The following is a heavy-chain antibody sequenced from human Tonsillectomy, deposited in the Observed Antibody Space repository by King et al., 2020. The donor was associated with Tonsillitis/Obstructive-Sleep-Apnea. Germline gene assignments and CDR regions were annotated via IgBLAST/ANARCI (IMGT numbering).Heavy chain of an antibody. CDR3: ARVLDYFDSSGYRAFVI. D-gene: IGHD3-22*01. CDR2: IREDGSEK. J-gene: IGHJ3*02. Sequence: VQLVESGGGLVQPGGSLRLSCTASGFTFSSYWMTWVRQAPGKGLEWVSNIREDGSEKYYVDSVKGRFTISRDNAKNSLYLQMNSLRAEDTVVHYCARVLDYFDSSGYRAFVIWGQGRMVTVSS. V-gene: IGHV3-7*03. CDR1: GFTFSSYW.